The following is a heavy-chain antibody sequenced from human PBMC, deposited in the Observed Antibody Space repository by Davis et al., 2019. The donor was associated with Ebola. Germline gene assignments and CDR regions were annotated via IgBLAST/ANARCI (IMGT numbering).Heavy chain of an antibody. J-gene: IGHJ4*02. CDR2: ISGSGGST. D-gene: IGHD2-8*01. CDR1: GFTFSSYA. Sequence: GGSLRLSCAASGFTFSSYAMSWVRQAPGKGLEWVSAISGSGGSTYYADSVKGRFTISRDDSKNTLSLQLNSLRAEDTAVYYCASTLYCTNGVCQTNFRYWGQGTLVTVSS. CDR3: ASTLYCTNGVCQTNFRY. V-gene: IGHV3-23*01.